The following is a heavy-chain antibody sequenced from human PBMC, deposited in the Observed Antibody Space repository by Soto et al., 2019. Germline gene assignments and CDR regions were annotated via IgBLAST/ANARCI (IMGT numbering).Heavy chain of an antibody. Sequence: EVQLLESGGGLVQPGGSLRLSCAASGFTFSTYTMSWVRQAPGKGLEWVSVISGSGGIIYYADSVKGRFTISRDNSRIALYLQMNSLRAEDTAVYYCVKGGSAVTRHFDDWGQGTLVAVSS. CDR2: ISGSGGII. V-gene: IGHV3-23*01. CDR1: GFTFSTYT. D-gene: IGHD4-17*01. CDR3: VKGGSAVTRHFDD. J-gene: IGHJ4*02.